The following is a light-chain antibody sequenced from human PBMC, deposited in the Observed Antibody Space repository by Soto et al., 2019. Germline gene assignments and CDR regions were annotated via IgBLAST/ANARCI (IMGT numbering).Light chain of an antibody. CDR2: GAS. CDR3: QQYNNWPRP. CDR1: QRGSSN. V-gene: IGKV3-15*01. J-gene: IGKJ1*01. Sequence: EIVMTQSPATLSVSPGERATLSCRASQRGSSNLAWYQQKPGQAPRLLIYGASTRATGIPARFSGSGSGTEFTLNISSLQSEDFAVYYCQQYNNWPRPFGQGTKVEIK.